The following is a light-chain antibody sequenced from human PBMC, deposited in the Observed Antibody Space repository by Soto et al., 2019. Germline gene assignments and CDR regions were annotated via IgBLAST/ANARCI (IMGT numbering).Light chain of an antibody. CDR1: SSNIGSNP. Sequence: QSVLTQPPSASGTPGQRVTISCSGSSSNIGSNPVNWYQQLPGTAPKLLIYINDHRPSGVPDRFSGSKSGNSASLAISGLQSEDEADYYCAAWDDSLNGWVFGGGNKLTVL. J-gene: IGLJ3*02. CDR2: IND. CDR3: AAWDDSLNGWV. V-gene: IGLV1-44*01.